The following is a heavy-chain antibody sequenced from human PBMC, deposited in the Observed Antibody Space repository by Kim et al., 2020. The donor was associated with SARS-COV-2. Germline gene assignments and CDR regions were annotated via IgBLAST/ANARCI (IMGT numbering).Heavy chain of an antibody. D-gene: IGHD2-2*01. CDR1: GGSISSYY. CDR2: IYYSGST. Sequence: SDTLSLTCTVSGGSISSYYWSWIRQPPGKGLEWIGYIYYSGSTNYNPSLKSRVTISVDTSKNQFSLKLSSVTAADTAVYYCARGIVVVVPAAIYNYYYGMDVWGQGTTVTVSS. J-gene: IGHJ6*02. V-gene: IGHV4-59*13. CDR3: ARGIVVVVPAAIYNYYYGMDV.